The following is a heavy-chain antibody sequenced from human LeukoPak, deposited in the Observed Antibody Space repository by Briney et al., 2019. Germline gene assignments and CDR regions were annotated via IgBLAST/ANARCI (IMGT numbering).Heavy chain of an antibody. CDR3: ARETSQKGAHYMDV. CDR1: GCSISSYY. J-gene: IGHJ6*03. Sequence: SETLSLTCTVSGCSISSYYWSWLRQPPGKGLEYIGYIYYSGSTNYNPPLKSRLTISVDTSKNQFSLKLSSVTAADTAVYYCARETSQKGAHYMDVWGKGTTVTISS. V-gene: IGHV4-59*01. CDR2: IYYSGST. D-gene: IGHD3-16*01.